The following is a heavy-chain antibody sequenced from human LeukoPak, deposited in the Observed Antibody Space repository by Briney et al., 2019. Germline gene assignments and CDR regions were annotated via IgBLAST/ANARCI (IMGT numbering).Heavy chain of an antibody. J-gene: IGHJ4*02. D-gene: IGHD5-12*01. V-gene: IGHV3-53*01. CDR2: IHSGGTT. Sequence: GGSLRLSCAASGFTVSNNYMSWVRQAPGKGLEWVSVIHSGGTTNYADSVQGRFTISRDNSKTTVYLHMNSLRAEDTSVYYCARDSDSGYGPFASWGQGTLVTVSS. CDR3: ARDSDSGYGPFAS. CDR1: GFTVSNNY.